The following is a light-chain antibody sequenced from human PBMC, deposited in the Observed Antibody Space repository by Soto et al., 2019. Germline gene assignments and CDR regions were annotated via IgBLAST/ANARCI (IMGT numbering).Light chain of an antibody. CDR2: HAS. CDR3: QQYNSYS. J-gene: IGKJ1*01. Sequence: QKTQSPSTLPASLGVRVILICRTSQSISNWLAWYQQKPRTAPKVLIYHASNLQSGVLSRFSGSGSGTEFTLTISSLQPDDFATYYCQQYNSYSFGQGTKVDI. CDR1: QSISNW. V-gene: IGKV1-5*02.